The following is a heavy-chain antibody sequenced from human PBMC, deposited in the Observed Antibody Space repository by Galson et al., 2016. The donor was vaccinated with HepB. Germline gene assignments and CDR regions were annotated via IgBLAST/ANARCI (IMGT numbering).Heavy chain of an antibody. CDR2: ISGSGGST. CDR1: GFTFSRNA. CDR3: AKGGATGQYYYYGMDV. D-gene: IGHD5-12*01. V-gene: IGHV3-23*01. J-gene: IGHJ6*04. Sequence: SLRLSCAASGFTFSRNAMSWVRQAPGKGLEWVSGISGSGGSTYYADSVKGRFTISRDNSKNTVYLQMNSLRADDTAVYYCAKGGATGQYYYYGMDVWGKGTTVTVSS.